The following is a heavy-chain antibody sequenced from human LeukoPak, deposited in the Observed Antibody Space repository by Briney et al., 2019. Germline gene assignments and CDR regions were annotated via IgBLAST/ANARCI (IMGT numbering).Heavy chain of an antibody. Sequence: GGSLRLSCAASGFTFSDYYMSWIRQAPGKGLEWVSYISSSGSTIYYADSVKGRFTISRDNSKNTLYLQMNSLRAEDTAVYYCAKDLTIWTSGWELLRGAFDIWGQGTMVTVSS. D-gene: IGHD1-26*01. CDR3: AKDLTIWTSGWELLRGAFDI. CDR1: GFTFSDYY. CDR2: ISSSGSTI. J-gene: IGHJ3*02. V-gene: IGHV3-11*04.